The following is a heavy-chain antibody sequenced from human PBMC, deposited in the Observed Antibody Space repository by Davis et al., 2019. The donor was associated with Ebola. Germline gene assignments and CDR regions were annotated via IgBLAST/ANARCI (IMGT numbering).Heavy chain of an antibody. J-gene: IGHJ4*02. CDR3: ANDYGDYYFDY. CDR1: GFTFSTYA. D-gene: IGHD4-17*01. Sequence: PGGSLRLSCAASGFTFSTYAMSWVRQAPGKELEWVSSISGGGGSTYYRDSVKGRFIISRDNSKKTLYLQMNSLRAEDTAIYYCANDYGDYYFDYWGQGTLVTVSS. CDR2: ISGGGGST. V-gene: IGHV3-23*01.